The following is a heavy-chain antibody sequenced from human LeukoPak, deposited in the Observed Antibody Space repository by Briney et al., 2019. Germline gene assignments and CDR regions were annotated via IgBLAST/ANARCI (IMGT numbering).Heavy chain of an antibody. CDR2: INPSGGST. CDR3: ARDYLFLYYYDSSDYYGPYFDY. V-gene: IGHV1-46*01. J-gene: IGHJ4*02. Sequence: ASVKVSCKASGYTFTSYYMHWVRQAPGQGLEWMGIINPSGGSTSYAQKFQGRVTMTRDTSTSTVYMELSSLRSEDTAVYYCARDYLFLYYYDSSDYYGPYFDYWGQGTLVTVSS. D-gene: IGHD3-22*01. CDR1: GYTFTSYY.